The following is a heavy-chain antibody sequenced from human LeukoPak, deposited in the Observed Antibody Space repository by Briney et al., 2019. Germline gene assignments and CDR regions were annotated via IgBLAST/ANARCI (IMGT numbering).Heavy chain of an antibody. J-gene: IGHJ4*02. D-gene: IGHD6-6*01. CDR2: ISSNGGST. V-gene: IGHV3-64*01. CDR3: ARSSSGGGFDY. Sequence: GVSLRLSCAASGFTFSSYAMHWVRQAPGKGLEYVSAISSNGGSTYYANSVKGRFTISRDNSKNTLYLQMGSLRAEDMAVYYCARSSSGGGFDYWGQGTLVTVSS. CDR1: GFTFSSYA.